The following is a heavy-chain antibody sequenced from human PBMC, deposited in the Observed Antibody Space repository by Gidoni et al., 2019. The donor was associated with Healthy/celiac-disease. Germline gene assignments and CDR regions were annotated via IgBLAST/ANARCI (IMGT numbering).Heavy chain of an antibody. V-gene: IGHV4-59*01. CDR1: GGSISSFY. CDR2: IYYSGN. Sequence: QVQLQESGPGQVKPSETLSITCTVSGGSISSFYWNWIRQPPGKALEWIGYIYYSGNRYNPSRKSRVTISVDTSKNQFSLKLSSVTAADTAVYYCARSYSGFDPFAYWGQGTLVTVSS. D-gene: IGHD5-12*01. CDR3: ARSYSGFDPFAY. J-gene: IGHJ4*02.